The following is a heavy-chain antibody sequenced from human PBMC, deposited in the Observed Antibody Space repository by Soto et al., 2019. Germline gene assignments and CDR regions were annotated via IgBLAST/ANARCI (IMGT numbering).Heavy chain of an antibody. V-gene: IGHV3-33*01. J-gene: IGHJ3*02. CDR1: GCTFSSYG. CDR3: TRDPLIAVAAYDAFDI. Sequence: QVQLVESGGGVVQRGGSLRLSCAASGCTFSSYGMHWVRKSTGKGLEWVAVIWYDGSNKYYADSVKGRYTISRDDSKNTVYLQMNSLGAEDTAVYYCTRDPLIAVAAYDAFDIWGQGTSVTVSS. D-gene: IGHD6-19*01. CDR2: IWYDGSNK.